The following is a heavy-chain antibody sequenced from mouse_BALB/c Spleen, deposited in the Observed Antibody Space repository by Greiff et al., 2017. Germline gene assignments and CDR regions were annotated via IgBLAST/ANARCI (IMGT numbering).Heavy chain of an antibody. CDR3: AINWDYWYFDV. CDR1: GFTFTDYY. CDR2: IRNKANGYTT. Sequence: EVKVVESGGGLVQPGGSLRLSCATSGFTFTDYYMSWVRQPPGKALEWLGFIRNKANGYTTEYSASVKGRFTISRDNSQSILYLQMNTLRAEDSATYYCAINWDYWYFDVWGAGTTVTVSS. D-gene: IGHD4-1*01. V-gene: IGHV7-3*02. J-gene: IGHJ1*01.